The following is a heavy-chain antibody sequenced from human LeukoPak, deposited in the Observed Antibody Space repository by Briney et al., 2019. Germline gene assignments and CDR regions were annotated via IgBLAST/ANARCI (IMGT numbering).Heavy chain of an antibody. CDR2: IRYDGSNK. D-gene: IGHD3-10*01. CDR3: AKDFYDYGSGSYFGDY. Sequence: GGSLRLSCAASGFTFSSYAMHWVRQAPGKGLEWVAFIRYDGSNKYYADSVKGRFSISRDNSKDTLFLQMNSLRPDDTAVYSCAKDFYDYGSGSYFGDYWGQGTLVTVSS. J-gene: IGHJ4*02. CDR1: GFTFSSYA. V-gene: IGHV3-30*02.